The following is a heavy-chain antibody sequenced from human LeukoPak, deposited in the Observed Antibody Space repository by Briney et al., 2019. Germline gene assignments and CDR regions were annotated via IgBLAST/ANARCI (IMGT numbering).Heavy chain of an antibody. CDR1: GGSTSSYY. CDR3: ARGPIVVVVAATAWFDP. Sequence: SETLSLTCTVSGGSTSSYYWSWIRQPPGKGLEWIGRIYTSGIISGNTNYNPSLKSRVTISVDTSKNQFSLKLSSVTAADTAVYYCARGPIVVVVAATAWFDPWGQGTLVTVSS. D-gene: IGHD2-15*01. CDR2: IYTSGIISGNT. V-gene: IGHV4-4*07. J-gene: IGHJ5*02.